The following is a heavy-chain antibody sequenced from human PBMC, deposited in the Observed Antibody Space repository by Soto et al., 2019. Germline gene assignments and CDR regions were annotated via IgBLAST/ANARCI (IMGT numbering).Heavy chain of an antibody. V-gene: IGHV3-23*01. CDR2: ISGSGGST. J-gene: IGHJ3*02. CDR1: VFTFSNTW. CDR3: AKDRVAVAPPGAFDI. Sequence: GGSLRLSCAASVFTFSNTWMNWVRQAPGKGLEWVSAISGSGGSTYYADSVKGRFTISRDNSKNTLYLQMNSLRAEDTAVYYCAKDRVAVAPPGAFDIWGQGTMVTVSS. D-gene: IGHD6-19*01.